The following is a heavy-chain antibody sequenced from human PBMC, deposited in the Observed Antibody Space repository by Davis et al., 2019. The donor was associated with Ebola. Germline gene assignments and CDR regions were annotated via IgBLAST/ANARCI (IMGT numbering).Heavy chain of an antibody. Sequence: KIPCKASGGTFSSYALSWVRQAPGQGLEWMGGIIPIFGTTNYAQKFQGRVKIIADASTSTAYMELSSLRSEDTAVSYCARAGSSSHPYHYYYYMDVWGKGTTVTVSS. J-gene: IGHJ6*03. V-gene: IGHV1-69*01. D-gene: IGHD6-6*01. CDR1: GGTFSSYA. CDR3: ARAGSSSHPYHYYYYMDV. CDR2: IIPIFGTT.